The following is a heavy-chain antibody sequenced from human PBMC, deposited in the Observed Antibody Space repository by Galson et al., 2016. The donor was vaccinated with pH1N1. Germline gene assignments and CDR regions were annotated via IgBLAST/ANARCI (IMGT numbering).Heavy chain of an antibody. CDR3: ARDYDILTGYPYYFDY. Sequence: ETLSLTCTISGGSISNSPYYWGWIRQTPGKGLEWIGSIYHSGNTYYNPSLKSRITMSIDTSKNQFSLKLSSVTAADTAVYYCARDYDILTGYPYYFDYWGQGTLVSVSS. D-gene: IGHD3-9*01. J-gene: IGHJ4*02. CDR1: GGSISNSPYY. V-gene: IGHV4-39*07. CDR2: IYHSGNT.